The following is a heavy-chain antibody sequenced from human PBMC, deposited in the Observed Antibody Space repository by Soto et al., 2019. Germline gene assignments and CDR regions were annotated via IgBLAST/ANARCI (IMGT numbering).Heavy chain of an antibody. V-gene: IGHV3-11*01. J-gene: IGHJ6*02. D-gene: IGHD6-19*01. CDR3: ARDRGHSSGWWGSGYYYYGMDV. CDR1: GFTFSDYY. Sequence: QVQLVECGGGLVKPGGSLRLSCAASGFTFSDYYMSWIRQAPGKGLEWVSYISSSGSTIYYADSVKGRFTISRDNAKNSLYLQMNSLRAEDTAVYYCARDRGHSSGWWGSGYYYYGMDVWGQGTTVTVSS. CDR2: ISSSGSTI.